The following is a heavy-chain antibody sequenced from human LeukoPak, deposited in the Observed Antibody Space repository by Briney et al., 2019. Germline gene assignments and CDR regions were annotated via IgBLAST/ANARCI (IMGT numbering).Heavy chain of an antibody. Sequence: ASVKVSCKASGYTFTSYDINWVRQATGQGLEWMGWMNPNSGNTGYAQKFQGRVTMTRNTSISTAYMELSSLRAEDTAVYYCARDHDYGSGSRYYYYYGMDVWGQGTTVTVSS. V-gene: IGHV1-8*01. CDR2: MNPNSGNT. CDR1: GYTFTSYD. D-gene: IGHD3-10*01. CDR3: ARDHDYGSGSRYYYYYGMDV. J-gene: IGHJ6*02.